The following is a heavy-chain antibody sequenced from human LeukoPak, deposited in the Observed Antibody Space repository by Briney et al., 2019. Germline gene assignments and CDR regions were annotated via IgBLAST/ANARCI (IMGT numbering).Heavy chain of an antibody. CDR1: GFTFSSYA. Sequence: GGSLRLSCAVSGFTFSSYAMSWVRQAPGKGLEWVSAISGSGGSTYYADSVKGRFTISRDNSKNTLYLQMNSLRAEDTALYYCARDQWSYADYPEYYFDYWGQGTLVIVSS. CDR2: ISGSGGST. D-gene: IGHD4-17*01. J-gene: IGHJ4*02. CDR3: ARDQWSYADYPEYYFDY. V-gene: IGHV3-23*01.